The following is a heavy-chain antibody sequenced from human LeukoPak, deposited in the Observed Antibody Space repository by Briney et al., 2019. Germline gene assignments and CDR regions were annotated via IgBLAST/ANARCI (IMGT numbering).Heavy chain of an antibody. CDR3: ANGPRIAVAGEAFDI. V-gene: IGHV3-23*01. J-gene: IGHJ3*02. CDR2: ISGSGGST. D-gene: IGHD6-19*01. Sequence: GGSLRLSCAASGFTFSSYAMSWVRQAPGKGLEWVSAISGSGGSTYYADSVKGRFTISRDNSKNTLYLQMNSLRAEDTAVYYCANGPRIAVAGEAFDIWGQGTVVTVSS. CDR1: GFTFSSYA.